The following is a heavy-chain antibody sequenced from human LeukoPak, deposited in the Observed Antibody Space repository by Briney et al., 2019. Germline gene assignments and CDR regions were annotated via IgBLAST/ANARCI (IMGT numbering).Heavy chain of an antibody. CDR3: TADGGPRN. J-gene: IGHJ4*02. CDR1: GFTFTTVW. Sequence: GGSLRLSCAASGFTFTTVWMSWVRQAPGKGLEWVGRVKGDGNSGTPDYAAPVKGRFTISRDDSKSTVFLQMHSLKIEDTAVYSRTADGGPRNWGQGTLVAVSS. D-gene: IGHD3-16*01. V-gene: IGHV3-15*01. CDR2: VKGDGNSGTP.